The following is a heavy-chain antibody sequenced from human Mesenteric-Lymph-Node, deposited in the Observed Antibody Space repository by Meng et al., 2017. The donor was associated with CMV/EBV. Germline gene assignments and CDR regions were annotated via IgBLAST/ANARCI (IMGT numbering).Heavy chain of an antibody. Sequence: SETLSLTCTVSGGSISSSSYYWGWIRQPPGKGLEWIGSIYYSGSTYYNPSLKSRVTISVDTSKNQFSLKLSSVTAADTAVYYCASSVRSLAAAGHATEDNWFDPWGQGTLVTVSS. CDR1: GGSISSSSYY. CDR3: ASSVRSLAAAGHATEDNWFDP. D-gene: IGHD6-13*01. J-gene: IGHJ5*02. CDR2: IYYSGST. V-gene: IGHV4-39*07.